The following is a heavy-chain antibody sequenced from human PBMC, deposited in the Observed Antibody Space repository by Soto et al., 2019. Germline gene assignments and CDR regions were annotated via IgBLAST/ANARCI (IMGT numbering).Heavy chain of an antibody. D-gene: IGHD2-15*01. V-gene: IGHV4-59*01. Sequence: SETLSLACTVSGAPMTINYWSWIRQAPGEGLEWIGYIYYRGSTTYNPSLKRRVTMSADTANDQFSLKLKSVTAAHNPVPYCASPAGGPYDYWGPGILVTVSS. CDR3: ASPAGGPYDY. J-gene: IGHJ4*02. CDR1: GAPMTINY. CDR2: IYYRGST.